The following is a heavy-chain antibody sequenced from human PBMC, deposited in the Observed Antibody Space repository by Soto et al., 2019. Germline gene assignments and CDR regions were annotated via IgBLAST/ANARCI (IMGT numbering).Heavy chain of an antibody. Sequence: GGSVRLSCAASGFTFSSYDMHWVRQATGKGLEWVSAIGTAGDTYYPGSVKGRFTISRENAKNSLYLQMNSLRAGDTAVYYCARQGYYCSSTSCPLDVWGQGTTVTVSS. V-gene: IGHV3-13*01. D-gene: IGHD2-2*01. CDR3: ARQGYYCSSTSCPLDV. CDR1: GFTFSSYD. J-gene: IGHJ6*02. CDR2: IGTAGDT.